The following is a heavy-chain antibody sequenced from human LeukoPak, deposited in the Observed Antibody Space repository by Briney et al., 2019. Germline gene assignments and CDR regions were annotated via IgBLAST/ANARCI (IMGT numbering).Heavy chain of an antibody. Sequence: ASVNVSCTASGYTFTGYYMHWVRQAPGQGLEWMGWINPDNGGTNYVQKFQGRVTMTRDTSISTAYMELSRLRSDDSAVYYCARDLPDTAMVLRLRYGMDVWGQGTTVTVSS. CDR3: ARDLPDTAMVLRLRYGMDV. D-gene: IGHD5-18*01. V-gene: IGHV1-2*02. CDR1: GYTFTGYY. CDR2: INPDNGGT. J-gene: IGHJ6*02.